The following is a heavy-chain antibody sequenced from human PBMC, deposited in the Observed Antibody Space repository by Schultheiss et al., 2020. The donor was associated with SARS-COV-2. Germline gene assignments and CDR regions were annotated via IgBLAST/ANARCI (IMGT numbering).Heavy chain of an antibody. CDR3: ARERTFSYYDFWSGYYTGYYYYYGMDV. V-gene: IGHV3-30*03. J-gene: IGHJ6*02. CDR2: ISYDGSNK. Sequence: GESLKISCAASGFTFSSYSMNWVRQAPGKGLEWVAVISYDGSNKYYADSVKGRFTISRDNSKNTLYLQMNSLRAEDTAVYYCARERTFSYYDFWSGYYTGYYYYYGMDVWGQGTTVTVSS. D-gene: IGHD3-3*01. CDR1: GFTFSSYS.